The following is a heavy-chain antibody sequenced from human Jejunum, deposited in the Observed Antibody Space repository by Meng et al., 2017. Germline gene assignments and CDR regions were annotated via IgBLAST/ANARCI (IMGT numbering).Heavy chain of an antibody. D-gene: IGHD3-10*01. CDR2: ITAGNGNT. CDR1: GFSFISYA. J-gene: IGHJ4*02. Sequence: QGQLVPAVAEVKKPGASVKVSCRASGFSFISYAIYWVRQAPGQSLEWMGWITAGNGNTKYSQKFQGRVTITRDTSASTAYMELSSLRFEDTAVYYCARDMPYSSGSFDFWGQGTLVTVSS. V-gene: IGHV1-3*01. CDR3: ARDMPYSSGSFDF.